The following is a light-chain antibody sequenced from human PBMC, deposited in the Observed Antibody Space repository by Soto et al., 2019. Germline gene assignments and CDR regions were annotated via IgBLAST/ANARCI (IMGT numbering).Light chain of an antibody. CDR2: EGS. Sequence: QSALTQPASVSGSPGQSITISCTGTSSDVGSYNLVSWYQQHPGKAPNLLIYEGSKRPSGVSSRFSGSNSGNTASLTISGLQAEDEADYYCCSYAGSSTVFGGGTKLTVL. J-gene: IGLJ3*02. CDR1: SSDVGSYNL. CDR3: CSYAGSSTV. V-gene: IGLV2-23*01.